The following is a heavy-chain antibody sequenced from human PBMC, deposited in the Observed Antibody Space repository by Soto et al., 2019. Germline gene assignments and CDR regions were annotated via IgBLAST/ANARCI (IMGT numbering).Heavy chain of an antibody. D-gene: IGHD3-22*01. V-gene: IGHV4-39*01. CDR2: IYYSGST. CDR3: MLGSGWKDFDY. J-gene: IGHJ4*02. CDR1: GGSISSSSYY. Sequence: SETLSLTCTVSGGSISSSSYYWGWIRQPPGKGLEWIGSIYYSGSTYYNPSLKSRVTISVDTSKNQFSLKLSSVTAADTAVYYCMLGSGWKDFDYWGQGALVTVSS.